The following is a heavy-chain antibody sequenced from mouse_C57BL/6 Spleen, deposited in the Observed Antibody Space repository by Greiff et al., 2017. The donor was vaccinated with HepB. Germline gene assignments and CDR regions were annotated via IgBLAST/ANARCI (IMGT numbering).Heavy chain of an antibody. V-gene: IGHV1-18*01. J-gene: IGHJ2*01. CDR1: GYTFTDYN. CDR2: INPNNGGT. Sequence: EVQLQQSGPELVKPGASVKIPCKASGYTFTDYNMDWVKQSHGKSLEWIGDINPNNGGTIYNQKFKGKATLTVDKSSSTAYMELRSLTSEDTAVYYCARSLYYGNPYYFDYWGQGTTLTVSS. CDR3: ARSLYYGNPYYFDY. D-gene: IGHD2-1*01.